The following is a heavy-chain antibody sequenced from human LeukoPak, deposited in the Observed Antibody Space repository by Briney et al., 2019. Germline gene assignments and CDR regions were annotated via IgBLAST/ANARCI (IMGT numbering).Heavy chain of an antibody. Sequence: PSETLSLTCPVSGGSISSYYWSWIRQPPGKGLEWIGYIYYSGSTNYNPSLKSRVTISVGTSKNQFSLKLSSVTAADTGVYYCARVEMATIAPTFDYWGQGTLVTVSS. CDR3: ARVEMATIAPTFDY. V-gene: IGHV4-59*01. J-gene: IGHJ4*02. CDR2: IYYSGST. CDR1: GGSISSYY. D-gene: IGHD5-24*01.